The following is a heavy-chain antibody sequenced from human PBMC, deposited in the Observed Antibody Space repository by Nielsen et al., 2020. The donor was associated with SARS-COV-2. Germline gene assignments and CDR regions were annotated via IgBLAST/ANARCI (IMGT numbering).Heavy chain of an antibody. CDR1: GFTFSTYA. CDR3: AKRSLFSSNYYYGLDV. CDR2: IGGGGART. D-gene: IGHD2-21*01. V-gene: IGHV3-23*01. J-gene: IGHJ6*02. Sequence: GESLKISCAASGFTFSTYAMNWVRQAPGKGLEWVSGIGGGGARTFYADSVKGRFTVSRDNSKNTLYLQMNILRAEDTAVYYCAKRSLFSSNYYYGLDVWGQGTTVIVSS.